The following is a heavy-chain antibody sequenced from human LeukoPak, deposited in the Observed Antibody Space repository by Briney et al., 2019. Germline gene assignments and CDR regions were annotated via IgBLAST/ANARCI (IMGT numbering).Heavy chain of an antibody. J-gene: IGHJ5*02. Sequence: GGSLRLSCAASGFTFTTYTMTWVRQAPGKGLEWVSVICSGGSTHYADSVKGRFTISRDNSKNTLYLQMNSLRAEDTAVYYCARAIDYDSSGYYPWGQGTLVTVSS. CDR3: ARAIDYDSSGYYP. CDR1: GFTFTTYT. D-gene: IGHD3-22*01. CDR2: ICSGGST. V-gene: IGHV3-66*02.